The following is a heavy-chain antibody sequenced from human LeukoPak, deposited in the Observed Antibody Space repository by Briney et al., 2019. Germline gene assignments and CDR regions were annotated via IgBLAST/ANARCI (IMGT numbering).Heavy chain of an antibody. D-gene: IGHD3-22*01. J-gene: IGHJ5*02. Sequence: PSETLSLTCTVSGGSISSYYWSWIRQPAGKGLEWIGRIYTSGSTNYNPSLKSRVTMSVDTSKNQFSLKLSSVTAADTAVYYCARPWYYDSSGPWGFDPWGQGTLVTVSS. V-gene: IGHV4-4*07. CDR3: ARPWYYDSSGPWGFDP. CDR1: GGSISSYY. CDR2: IYTSGST.